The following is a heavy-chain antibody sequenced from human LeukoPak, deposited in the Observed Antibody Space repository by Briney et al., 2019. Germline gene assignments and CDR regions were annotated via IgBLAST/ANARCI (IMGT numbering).Heavy chain of an antibody. J-gene: IGHJ4*02. CDR3: AKDRYASGWYAFDY. D-gene: IGHD6-19*01. V-gene: IGHV3-7*01. CDR2: IKEDGSEK. Sequence: GGSLRLSCAASGFTFSSYWMSWVRQAPGKGLEWVANIKEDGSEKYYVDSVKGRSTISRDNAKNSLYLQMDSLRVEDTAVYSCAKDRYASGWYAFDYWGQGTLVTVSS. CDR1: GFTFSSYW.